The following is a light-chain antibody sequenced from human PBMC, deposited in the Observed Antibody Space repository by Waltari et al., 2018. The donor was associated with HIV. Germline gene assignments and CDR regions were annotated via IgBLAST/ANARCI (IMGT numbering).Light chain of an antibody. CDR1: QGISSY. V-gene: IGKV1-9*01. J-gene: IGKJ2*03. CDR2: AAS. CDR3: QQLYTYPYS. Sequence: DIQLTQSPPFLSASVGDRITITCRASQGISSYLTWYQQQPGTAPQLLIYAASTLQSGVPSRFSGSISGTEFTLTICSLQPEDFGTYYCQQLYTYPYSFGQGTKLEI.